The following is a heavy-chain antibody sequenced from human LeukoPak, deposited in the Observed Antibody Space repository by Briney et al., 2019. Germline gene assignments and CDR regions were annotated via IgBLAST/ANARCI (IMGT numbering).Heavy chain of an antibody. CDR1: GFTFSSYE. CDR3: ARVTYGSGTYGAFDY. V-gene: IGHV3-48*03. D-gene: IGHD3-10*01. Sequence: GGSLRLSCAASGFTFSSYEMNWVRQAPGKGLEWVSYISSSGSTIYYADSEKGRFTISRDNAKNSLYLQMNSLRAEDTAVYYCARVTYGSGTYGAFDYWGQGTLVTVSS. J-gene: IGHJ4*02. CDR2: ISSSGSTI.